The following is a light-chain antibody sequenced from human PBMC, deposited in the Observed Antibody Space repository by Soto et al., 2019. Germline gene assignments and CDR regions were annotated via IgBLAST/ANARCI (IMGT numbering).Light chain of an antibody. CDR1: SSDVGGYNF. CDR3: CSHSSSINWM. V-gene: IGLV2-14*03. Sequence: QSALTQTASVSGSPGQSITISCTGTSSDVGGYNFVSWYQQHPGKAPKLIIHEVTNRPSGVSGRVSGSKSGNTAFLTISGLQAEDEAVYYCCSHSSSINWMFGGGTKLTVL. J-gene: IGLJ3*02. CDR2: EVT.